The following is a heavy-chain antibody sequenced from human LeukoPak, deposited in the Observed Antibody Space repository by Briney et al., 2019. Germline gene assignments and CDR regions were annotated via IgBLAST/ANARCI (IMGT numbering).Heavy chain of an antibody. D-gene: IGHD6-19*01. V-gene: IGHV3-53*01. Sequence: PGGSLRLSCAASGFTVSSNYMSWVRQAPGKGLEWVSVIYSGGSTYYADSVKGRFTISRDNSKNTLYLQMNSLRAEDTAVYYCARGPGGSGWNFDYWGQGTLVSVPS. CDR2: IYSGGST. CDR3: ARGPGGSGWNFDY. CDR1: GFTVSSNY. J-gene: IGHJ4*02.